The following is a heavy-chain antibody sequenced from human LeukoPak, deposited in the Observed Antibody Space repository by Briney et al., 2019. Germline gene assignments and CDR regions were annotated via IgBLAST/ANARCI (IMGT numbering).Heavy chain of an antibody. Sequence: SETLSLTCTVSGGSISSSSYYWGWIRQPPGKGLEWIGSIYYSGSTYYNPSLKSRVTISVDTSKNQFSLKLSSVTAADTAVYYCASRSSGYYYVDAFDIWGQGTMVTVSS. CDR3: ASRSSGYYYVDAFDI. V-gene: IGHV4-39*07. CDR2: IYYSGST. CDR1: GGSISSSSYY. D-gene: IGHD3-22*01. J-gene: IGHJ3*02.